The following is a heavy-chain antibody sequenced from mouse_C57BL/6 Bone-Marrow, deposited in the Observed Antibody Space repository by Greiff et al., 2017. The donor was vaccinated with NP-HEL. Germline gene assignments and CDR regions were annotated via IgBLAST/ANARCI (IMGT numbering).Heavy chain of an antibody. Sequence: VKVVESGAELARPGASVKLSCKASGYTFTSSGISWVKQRTGQGLEWIGEISPRSGNTYYNEKFKGKATLTADKSSSTAYMELRSLTSEDSAVYFCARDYGPDYWGQGTTLTVSS. V-gene: IGHV1-81*01. CDR1: GYTFTSSG. CDR2: ISPRSGNT. CDR3: ARDYGPDY. D-gene: IGHD1-2*01. J-gene: IGHJ2*01.